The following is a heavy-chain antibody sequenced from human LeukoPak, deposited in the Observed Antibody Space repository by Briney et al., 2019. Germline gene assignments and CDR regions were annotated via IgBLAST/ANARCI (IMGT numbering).Heavy chain of an antibody. CDR2: INHSGST. CDR3: AGYSSGSVAFDI. D-gene: IGHD6-19*01. J-gene: IGHJ3*02. V-gene: IGHV4-34*01. Sequence: PSETLSLTCAVYGGSFSGYYRSWIRQPPGKGLEWIGEINHSGSTNYNPSLKSRVTISVDTSKNQFSLKLSSVTAADTAVYYCAGYSSGSVAFDIWGQGTMVTVSS. CDR1: GGSFSGYY.